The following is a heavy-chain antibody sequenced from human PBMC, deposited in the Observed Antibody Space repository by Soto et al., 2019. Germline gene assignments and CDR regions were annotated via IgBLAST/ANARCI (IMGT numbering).Heavy chain of an antibody. CDR2: INHSGST. Sequence: PSETLSLTCAVYGGSFSGYYWSWIRQPPGKGLEWIGEINHSGSTNYNPSLKSRVTISVDTPKNQFSLKLSSVTAADTAVYYCARRVHDAFDIWGQGTMVTVSS. CDR3: ARRVHDAFDI. J-gene: IGHJ3*02. V-gene: IGHV4-34*01. CDR1: GGSFSGYY.